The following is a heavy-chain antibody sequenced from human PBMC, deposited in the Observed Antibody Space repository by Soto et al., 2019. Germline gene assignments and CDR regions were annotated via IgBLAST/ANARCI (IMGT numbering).Heavy chain of an antibody. J-gene: IGHJ3*01. Sequence: QVQLVQSGAEVKKPGASVRVSCKASGYTSTNYDIEWVRQAAGPGPEWRGWINPKDGRLGYAQKFQGRVTFTSDTSINTGDMELISLTSDDTAFYYCAIYWTISPVAFVVWGQATTVTVSS. D-gene: IGHD3-9*01. CDR2: INPKDGRL. CDR1: GYTSTNYD. V-gene: IGHV1-8*01. CDR3: AIYWTISPVAFVV.